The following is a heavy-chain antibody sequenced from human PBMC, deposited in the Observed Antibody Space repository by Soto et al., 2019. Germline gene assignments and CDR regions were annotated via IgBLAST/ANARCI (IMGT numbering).Heavy chain of an antibody. CDR2: ISWNSGSI. CDR3: AKGGPRVLLWFGRLYFDY. V-gene: IGHV3-9*01. CDR1: GFTFDDYA. Sequence: GGSLRLSCAASGFTFDDYAMHWVRQAPGKGLEWVSGISWNSGSIGYADSVKGRFTISRDNAKNSLYLQMNSLRAEDKALYYWAKGGPRVLLWFGRLYFDYWGQGTLVTVSS. J-gene: IGHJ4*02. D-gene: IGHD3-10*01.